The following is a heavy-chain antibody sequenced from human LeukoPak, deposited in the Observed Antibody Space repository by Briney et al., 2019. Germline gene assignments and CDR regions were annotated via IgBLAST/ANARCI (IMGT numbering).Heavy chain of an antibody. D-gene: IGHD3-22*01. J-gene: IGHJ6*02. V-gene: IGHV4-4*07. CDR1: GGSISDHY. CDR3: ARENYYDSSGYSEGMDV. CDR2: MYVSGTT. Sequence: NTSETLSLTCTVSGGSISDHYLSWIRQPAGKGLEWIGRMYVSGTTNYNPSLRSRVTMSVDTPKNQFSLRLRSVTAADTAVYYCARENYYDSSGYSEGMDVWGQGTTVTVS.